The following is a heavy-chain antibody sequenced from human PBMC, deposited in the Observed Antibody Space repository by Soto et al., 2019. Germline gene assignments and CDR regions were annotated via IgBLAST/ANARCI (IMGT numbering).Heavy chain of an antibody. V-gene: IGHV4-39*01. CDR2: IYYSGST. D-gene: IGHD3-3*01. CDR3: ARRIFGDPLDY. J-gene: IGHJ4*02. CDR1: GGSISSSSYY. Sequence: QLQLQESGPGLVKPSETLSLTCTVSGGSISSSSYYWGWIRQPPGKGLEWIGSIYYSGSTYYNPSLKSRVTTSVDTSKNQFSLKLSSVTAADTAVYYCARRIFGDPLDYWGQGTLVTVSS.